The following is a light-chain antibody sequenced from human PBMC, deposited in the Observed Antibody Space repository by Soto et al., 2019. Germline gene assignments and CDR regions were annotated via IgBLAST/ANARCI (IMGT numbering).Light chain of an antibody. Sequence: IVITQSPATLSVSPGGRVTLSCRAIQGLSSNLAWYQQKPVXAPRLLIYGSSTSATGIPARFSGSGPGTQLTLTISSLHPEDFAVYYCQQYNNWPLTFGGGTKVEI. V-gene: IGKV3-15*01. CDR2: GSS. CDR3: QQYNNWPLT. CDR1: QGLSSN. J-gene: IGKJ4*01.